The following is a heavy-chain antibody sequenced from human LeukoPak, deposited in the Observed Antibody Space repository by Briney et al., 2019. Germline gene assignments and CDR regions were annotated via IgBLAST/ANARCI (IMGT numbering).Heavy chain of an antibody. CDR1: GFTFSSYE. V-gene: IGHV3-48*03. CDR2: ISSSGSTI. D-gene: IGHD6-19*01. Sequence: GGSLRLSCAASGFTFSSYEMNWVRQAPGKGLEWVSYISSSGSTIYCADSVKGRFTISRDNAKNSLYLQMNSLRAEDTAVYYCARTKQWLALDYWGQGTLVTVSS. CDR3: ARTKQWLALDY. J-gene: IGHJ4*02.